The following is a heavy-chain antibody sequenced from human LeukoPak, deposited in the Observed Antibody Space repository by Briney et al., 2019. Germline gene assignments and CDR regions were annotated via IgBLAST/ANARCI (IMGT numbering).Heavy chain of an antibody. V-gene: IGHV1-2*06. J-gene: IGHJ4*02. CDR3: ARGTYYYDSSGYYFYFDY. Sequence: ASVKVSCKASGYTFTGYYMHWVRQAPGQGLEWMGRINPNSGGTNYAQKFQGRVTMTRDTSISTAYMELSRLRSDDTAVCYCARGTYYYDSSGYYFYFDYWGQGTLVTVPS. CDR1: GYTFTGYY. CDR2: INPNSGGT. D-gene: IGHD3-22*01.